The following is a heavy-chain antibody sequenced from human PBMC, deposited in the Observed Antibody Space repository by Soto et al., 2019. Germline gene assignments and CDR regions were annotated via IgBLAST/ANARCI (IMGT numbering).Heavy chain of an antibody. V-gene: IGHV3-30-3*01. D-gene: IGHD3-3*01. CDR3: ARRFLEWLKKALDV. J-gene: IGHJ6*02. Sequence: QVQMVESGGGVVRPGRPLTLSCAASGFTFSDYAMHWVRQAPGKGMEWVAVISPDGSTEGYADSVKGRFTISRDISKNSLFLRMNGLNVEDTAEYCCARRFLEWLKKALDVWGQGTRGTV. CDR2: ISPDGSTE. CDR1: GFTFSDYA.